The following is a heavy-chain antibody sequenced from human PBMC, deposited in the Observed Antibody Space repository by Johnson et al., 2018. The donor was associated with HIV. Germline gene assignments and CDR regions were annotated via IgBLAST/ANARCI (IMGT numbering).Heavy chain of an antibody. D-gene: IGHD4-23*01. CDR2: MWYDGSEK. CDR3: ARPTTVEKGEDAFDI. J-gene: IGHJ3*02. V-gene: IGHV3-7*03. Sequence: ESGGGLVQPGGSLRLSCAASGFTFSSYGMHWVRQAPGKGLEWVASMWYDGSEKYYVDSVKGRFTISRDNAKNSLYLQMNSLRAEDTAVYYCARPTTVEKGEDAFDIWGQGTMVTVSS. CDR1: GFTFSSYG.